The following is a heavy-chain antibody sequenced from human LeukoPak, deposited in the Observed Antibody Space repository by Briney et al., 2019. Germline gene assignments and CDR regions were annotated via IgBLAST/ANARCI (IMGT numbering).Heavy chain of an antibody. V-gene: IGHV1-2*02. D-gene: IGHD6-19*01. CDR1: GYTFTGYY. CDR2: INPNSGGT. J-gene: IGHJ4*02. CDR3: ARDGGPMAVAGTGYFDY. Sequence: ASVSVSCKASGYTFTGYYMHWVRQAPGQGLEWMGWINPNSGGTNYAQKFQGRVTMTRDTSISTAYMELSRLRSDDTAVYYCARDGGPMAVAGTGYFDYWGQGTLVTVSS.